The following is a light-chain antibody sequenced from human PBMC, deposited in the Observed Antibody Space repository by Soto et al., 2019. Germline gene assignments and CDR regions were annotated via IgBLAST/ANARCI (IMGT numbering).Light chain of an antibody. CDR3: QHYNRYSPYT. CDR2: MAS. J-gene: IGKJ2*01. Sequence: DIQMTQFPSTLSASIGDRVTITCRASQSISTWLAWYQQKAGKAPKLLIYMASSLETGVPSRFSGSGSGTEFTLTISSLQPDDFATYYCQHYNRYSPYTFGQGTRLEIK. CDR1: QSISTW. V-gene: IGKV1-5*03.